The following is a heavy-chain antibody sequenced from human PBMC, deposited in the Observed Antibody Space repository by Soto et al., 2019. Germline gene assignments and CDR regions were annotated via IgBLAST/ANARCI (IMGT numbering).Heavy chain of an antibody. J-gene: IGHJ4*02. CDR3: ARDEGGYDILTGYYKAHHFDY. CDR1: VYTFTSYG. V-gene: IGHV1-18*01. D-gene: IGHD3-9*01. CDR2: ISAYNGNT. Sequence: ASVKVSCKASVYTFTSYGIIWVRPAPGQGLEWMGWISAYNGNTNYAQKLQGRVTMTTDTSTNTAYMDLRSLTSDDTAVYYCARDEGGYDILTGYYKAHHFDYWGQGVPVTVSS.